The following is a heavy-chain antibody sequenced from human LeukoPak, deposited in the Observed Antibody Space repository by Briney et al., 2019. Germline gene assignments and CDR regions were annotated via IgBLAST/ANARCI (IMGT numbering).Heavy chain of an antibody. D-gene: IGHD3-3*01. V-gene: IGHV3-23*01. CDR1: GFSFSSYA. J-gene: IGHJ6*03. CDR3: ARGLRFLEWSENTVDMDV. Sequence: GGSLRLSCAASGFSFSSYAMSWVRQAPGKGLEWVSAISGSGGSTYYADSVKGRFTISRDNAKNSLYLQMNSLRAEDTAVYYCARGLRFLEWSENTVDMDVWGKGTTVTVSS. CDR2: ISGSGGST.